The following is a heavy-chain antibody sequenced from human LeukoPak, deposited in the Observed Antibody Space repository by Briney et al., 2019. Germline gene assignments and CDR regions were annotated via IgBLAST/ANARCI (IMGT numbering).Heavy chain of an antibody. J-gene: IGHJ4*02. CDR1: GFTFSTYE. CDR2: ISSDGGST. V-gene: IGHV3-64*01. CDR3: AREDDYTSGWTSFAY. D-gene: IGHD6-19*01. Sequence: GGSLRLYCAASGFTFSTYEMYWVRQAPGKGLEYVSAISSDGGSTYYANSVKGRFTISRDNSKNTLYLQMGSLRPDDMDVYYCAREDDYTSGWTSFAYWGQGTLVAVSS.